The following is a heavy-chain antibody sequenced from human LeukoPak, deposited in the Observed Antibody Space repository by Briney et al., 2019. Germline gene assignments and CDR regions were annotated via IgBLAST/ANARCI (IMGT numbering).Heavy chain of an antibody. J-gene: IGHJ4*02. CDR3: VKDSSSGSYFDY. V-gene: IGHV3-64D*06. Sequence: GGSLRLSCAASGFTFSSYEMNWVRQAPGKGLEWVSYITASGGSTSYADSVKGRFTISRDNSRNTLHLQMSSLRVEDTAVYYCVKDSSSGSYFDYWGQGTLVTVSS. D-gene: IGHD3-10*01. CDR2: ITASGGST. CDR1: GFTFSSYE.